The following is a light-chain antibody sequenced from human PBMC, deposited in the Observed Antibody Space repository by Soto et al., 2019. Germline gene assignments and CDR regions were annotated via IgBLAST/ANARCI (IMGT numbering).Light chain of an antibody. Sequence: QSVLTQPASVSGSPGQSITISCTGTSSDVGGYNHVSWYQHSPGKAPKLILFAVSDRPSGVSHRFSGSKSGNTASLTIPGLQAEDEADYYCCSYTSLNTVVFGGGTQLTVL. CDR1: SSDVGGYNH. J-gene: IGLJ2*01. CDR3: CSYTSLNTVV. CDR2: AVS. V-gene: IGLV2-14*01.